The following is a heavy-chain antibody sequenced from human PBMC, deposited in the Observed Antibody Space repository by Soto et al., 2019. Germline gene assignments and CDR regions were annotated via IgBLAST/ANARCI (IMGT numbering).Heavy chain of an antibody. V-gene: IGHV3-74*01. J-gene: IGHJ6*03. CDR2: LDSEGGNT. Sequence: EVQLVESGGALVQPGGSLRLSCAASGFTFSNYWMYWVRQAPGKRLVWVSRLDSEGGNTLYADSVKGRFTIYRDDARNTLYLQMASLRGEDTSVYYCATDRGGVINSEIIINENHIGVWWKGTTVTVSS. CDR3: ATDRGGVINSEIIINENHIGV. D-gene: IGHD2-21*01. CDR1: GFTFSNYW.